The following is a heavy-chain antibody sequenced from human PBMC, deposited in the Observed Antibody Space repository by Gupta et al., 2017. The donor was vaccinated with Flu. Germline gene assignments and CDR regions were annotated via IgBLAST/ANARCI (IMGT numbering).Heavy chain of an antibody. CDR3: ARAHYYDSSGYYLPQYYYYGMDV. D-gene: IGHD3-22*01. V-gene: IGHV1-69*01. Sequence: QVQLVQSGAEVKKPGSSVKVSCKASGGPFSSYAISWVRQAPGQGLEWMGGIIPIFGTANYAQKFQGRVTITADESTSTAYMELSSLRSEDTAVYYCARAHYYDSSGYYLPQYYYYGMDVWGQGTTVTVSS. CDR1: GGPFSSYA. CDR2: IIPIFGTA. J-gene: IGHJ6*02.